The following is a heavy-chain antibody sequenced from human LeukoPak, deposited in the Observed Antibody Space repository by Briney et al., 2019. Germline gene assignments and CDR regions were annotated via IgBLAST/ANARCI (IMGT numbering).Heavy chain of an antibody. CDR3: ARGRRLTIFGVVIGWFDP. CDR2: INHSGST. Sequence: SETLSLTCNVSGASVSSGSYYWSWIRQPPGKGLEWIGEINHSGSTNYNPSLKSRVTISVDTSKNQFSLKLSSVTAADTAVYYCARGRRLTIFGVVIGWFDPWGQGTLVTVSS. CDR1: GASVSSGSYY. V-gene: IGHV4-39*07. D-gene: IGHD3-3*01. J-gene: IGHJ5*02.